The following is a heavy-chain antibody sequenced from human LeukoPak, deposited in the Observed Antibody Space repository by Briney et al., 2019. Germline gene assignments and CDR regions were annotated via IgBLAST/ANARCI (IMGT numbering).Heavy chain of an antibody. CDR2: VSPSGDIT. J-gene: IGHJ4*02. CDR1: GFTFSSHG. V-gene: IGHV3-23*01. CDR3: AKGGSSSWYVGYYFDY. Sequence: GGSLRLSCAASGFTFSSHGMDWVRQAPGMGLEWVSGVSPSGDITYYADSVKGRFAISRDNSKNTLYLQMNSLRAEDTAVYYCAKGGSSSWYVGYYFDYWGQGTLVTVSS. D-gene: IGHD6-13*01.